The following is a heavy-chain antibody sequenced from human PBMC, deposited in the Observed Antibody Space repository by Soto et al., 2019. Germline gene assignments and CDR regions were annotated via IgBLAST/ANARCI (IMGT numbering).Heavy chain of an antibody. CDR3: ARDFKAPNDAWAFDY. V-gene: IGHV4-59*02. J-gene: IGHJ4*02. CDR2: VCSSGST. Sequence: SGTLSLTCYVAGVSVSSFCWTWIRQSPGKGLESIAYVCSSGSTNYNPSLESRVAISLDTPKNHFSLNLTSVTAADTAVYYCARDFKAPNDAWAFDYWGQGTLVTVSS. D-gene: IGHD3-16*01. CDR1: GVSVSSFC.